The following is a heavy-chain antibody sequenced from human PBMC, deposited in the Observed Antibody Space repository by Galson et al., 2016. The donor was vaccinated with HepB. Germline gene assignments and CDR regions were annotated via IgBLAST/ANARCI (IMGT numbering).Heavy chain of an antibody. CDR1: SNG. D-gene: IGHD1-1*01. V-gene: IGHV1-18*01. J-gene: IGHJ6*02. CDR3: VRDKRHGLDV. Sequence: SNGISWVRQAPGQGLEWMGWISANSGDTQYSEKLQGRVTMTTDASTTTAYMELRTLRSDDTAVYYCVRDKRHGLDVWGQGTTVTVSS. CDR2: ISANSGDT.